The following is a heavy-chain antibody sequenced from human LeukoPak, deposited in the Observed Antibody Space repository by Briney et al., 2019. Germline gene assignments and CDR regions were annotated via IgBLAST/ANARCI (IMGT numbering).Heavy chain of an antibody. J-gene: IGHJ4*02. CDR2: ISSSSSYI. V-gene: IGHV3-21*01. CDR3: ARVQAVAGTPDY. D-gene: IGHD6-19*01. CDR1: GFTFSSYS. Sequence: GGSLRLSCAASGFTFSSYSMNWVRQAPGKGLEWVSSISSSSSYIYYADSVEGRFTISRDNAKNSLYLQMNSLRAEDTAVYYCARVQAVAGTPDYWGQGTLVTVSS.